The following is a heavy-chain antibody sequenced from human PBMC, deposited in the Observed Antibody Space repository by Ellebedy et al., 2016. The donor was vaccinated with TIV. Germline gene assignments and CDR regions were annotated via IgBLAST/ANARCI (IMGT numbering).Heavy chain of an antibody. V-gene: IGHV4-4*07. Sequence: GSLRLXXTVSGVSIRAYTWTWIRQPAGQGLEWLGRLYSSGNTKYNPSLESRLTMSVDTSKNQFPLKLGSVTAADTGMYYCATSPIDFWSDPGLFYIDQWGQGILVTVSS. J-gene: IGHJ4*02. CDR3: ATSPIDFWSDPGLFYIDQ. CDR1: GVSIRAYT. D-gene: IGHD3-3*01. CDR2: LYSSGNT.